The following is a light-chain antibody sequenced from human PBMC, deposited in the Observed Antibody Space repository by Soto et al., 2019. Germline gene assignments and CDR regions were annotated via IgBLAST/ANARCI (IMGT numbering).Light chain of an antibody. CDR1: SSDVGGYNY. CDR2: DVT. J-gene: IGLJ1*01. Sequence: QSALTQPASVSGSPGQSITISCTGTSSDVGGYNYVSWYQQHPGKAPKVMIYDVTNRPSGVSNRFSGSKSGSTASLPISGRQAEDEADYYCSSYTTRSTYVFGTGTKLTVL. CDR3: SSYTTRSTYV. V-gene: IGLV2-14*03.